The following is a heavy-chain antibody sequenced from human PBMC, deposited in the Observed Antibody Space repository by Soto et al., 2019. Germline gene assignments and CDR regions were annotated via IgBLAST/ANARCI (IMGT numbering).Heavy chain of an antibody. V-gene: IGHV3-23*01. D-gene: IGHD3-10*01. CDR1: GFTFSSYA. Sequence: EVQLLESGGDLVQPGGSLRLSCAASGFTFSSYAMSWVRQAPGKGLEWVSAISGSGGSTDYADSVRVRFTISRDNSKNTLYMQMSSLRAEDTAEYYCAKAVLRWFGELTPTYYYYYGMDVWGQGTTVTVSS. CDR3: AKAVLRWFGELTPTYYYYYGMDV. CDR2: ISGSGGST. J-gene: IGHJ6*02.